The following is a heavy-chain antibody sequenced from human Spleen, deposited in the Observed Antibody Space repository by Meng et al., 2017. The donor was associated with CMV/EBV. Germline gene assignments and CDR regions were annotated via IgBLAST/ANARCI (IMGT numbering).Heavy chain of an antibody. V-gene: IGHV4-61*01. Sequence: SQTLSLTCTVSGGSVSSGSYYWSWIRQPPGKGLEWIGYIYYSGSTNYNPSLKSRVTISVDTSKNQFSLKLSSVTAADTAVYYCASQALLSSGYSSGYADYWGQGTLVTVSS. D-gene: IGHD6-19*01. CDR3: ASQALLSSGYSSGYADY. J-gene: IGHJ4*02. CDR2: IYYSGST. CDR1: GGSVSSGSYY.